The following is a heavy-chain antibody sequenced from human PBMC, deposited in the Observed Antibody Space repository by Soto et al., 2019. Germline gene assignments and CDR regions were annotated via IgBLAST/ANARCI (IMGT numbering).Heavy chain of an antibody. CDR3: ARDDSSGYYPDY. Sequence: QVQLVQSGAEVKKPGASVKVSCKASGYTFTSYDINWVRQATGQGLEWMGWMNPNRGNTGYAQKFQGRVTMTRNTSISTAYMELRSLRSEDTAVYYCARDDSSGYYPDYWGQGTLVTVSS. D-gene: IGHD3-22*01. CDR1: GYTFTSYD. CDR2: MNPNRGNT. V-gene: IGHV1-8*01. J-gene: IGHJ4*02.